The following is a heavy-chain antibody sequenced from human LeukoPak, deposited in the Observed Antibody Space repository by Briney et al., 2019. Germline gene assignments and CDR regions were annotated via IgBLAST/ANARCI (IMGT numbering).Heavy chain of an antibody. CDR3: ARGSYGSEDPGIDY. Sequence: GGSLTLSCAASGFTLSSYAMHWVRQAPGKGLEWVAVISYDGSNKYYADSVKGRFTISRDNSKNTLYLQMNSLRAEDTAVYYCARGSYGSEDPGIDYWGQGTLVTVSS. V-gene: IGHV3-30*01. D-gene: IGHD3-10*01. CDR1: GFTLSSYA. CDR2: ISYDGSNK. J-gene: IGHJ4*02.